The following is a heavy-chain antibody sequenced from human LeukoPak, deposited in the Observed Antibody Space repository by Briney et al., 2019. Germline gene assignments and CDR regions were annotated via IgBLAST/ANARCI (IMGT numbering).Heavy chain of an antibody. CDR1: GFTFSSYE. J-gene: IGHJ4*02. CDR2: ISSSSSYI. Sequence: GGSLRLSCAASGFTFSSYEMNWVRQAPGKGLEWVSSISSSSSYIYYADSVKGRFTISRDNAKNSLYLQMNSLRAEDTAVYYCAGDYGEYYYDSSGYYGGFDYWGQGTLVTVSS. CDR3: AGDYGEYYYDSSGYYGGFDY. D-gene: IGHD3-22*01. V-gene: IGHV3-21*01.